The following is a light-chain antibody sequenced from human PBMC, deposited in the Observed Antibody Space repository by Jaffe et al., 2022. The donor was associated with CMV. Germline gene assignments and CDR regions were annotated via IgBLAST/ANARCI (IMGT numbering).Light chain of an antibody. Sequence: NFMLTQPHSVSGSPGKTVTISCTRSSGSIASNYVQWFQQRPGSAPNTVIYENDQRPSGVPDRFSGSIDTSSNSASLTISGLKTEDEADYYCQSYDAYNWMFGGGTKLTVL. CDR2: END. CDR3: QSYDAYNWM. J-gene: IGLJ3*02. V-gene: IGLV6-57*04. CDR1: SGSIASNY.